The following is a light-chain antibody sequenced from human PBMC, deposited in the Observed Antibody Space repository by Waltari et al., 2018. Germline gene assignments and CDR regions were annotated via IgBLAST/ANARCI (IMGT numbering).Light chain of an antibody. J-gene: IGKJ1*01. CDR1: QSVSSD. CDR2: GAS. Sequence: EIVMTQSPATLSVSPGERATLSCWASQSVSSDLAWYQHKPGQAPRLLIYGASTRATGIPATFSGSGSGTEFTLTISSLQSDDFAFYYCKQYSDWPQTFGQGTKVEIK. V-gene: IGKV3-15*01. CDR3: KQYSDWPQT.